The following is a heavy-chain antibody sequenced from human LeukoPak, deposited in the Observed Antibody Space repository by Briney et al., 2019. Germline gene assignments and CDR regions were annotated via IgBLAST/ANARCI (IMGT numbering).Heavy chain of an antibody. J-gene: IGHJ4*02. CDR2: ITGSDDAT. CDR3: AKGPQLYSGYHPDY. CDR1: GFTFSSAA. Sequence: GGSLRLSCAASGFTFSSAAMTWVRQAPGQGLYGVSTITGSDDATYYADSVKGRFTISRDFSRNTVGLQMNSLRTEDTAIYYCAKGPQLYSGYHPDYWGQGTLVTVSS. D-gene: IGHD5-12*01. V-gene: IGHV3-23*01.